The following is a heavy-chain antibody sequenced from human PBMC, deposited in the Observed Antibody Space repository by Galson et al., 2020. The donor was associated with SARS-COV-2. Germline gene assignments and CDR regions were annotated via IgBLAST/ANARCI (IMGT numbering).Heavy chain of an antibody. J-gene: IGHJ4*02. Sequence: TGGSLRLSCVASGFTFSDHGMSWVRRRPGKGLEWVAAISGGGDSTSYADSVKGRFTISRDNSKNTVLLEMSSLGVEDVAVYYCVKEVGITAGNTRGDFDNWGQGTLVTVSS. V-gene: IGHV3-23*01. CDR2: ISGGGDST. CDR3: VKEVGITAGNTRGDFDN. CDR1: GFTFSDHG. D-gene: IGHD1-20*01.